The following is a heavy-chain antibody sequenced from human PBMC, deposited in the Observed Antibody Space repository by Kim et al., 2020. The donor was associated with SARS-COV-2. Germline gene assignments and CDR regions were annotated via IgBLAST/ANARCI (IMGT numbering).Heavy chain of an antibody. V-gene: IGHV3-23*01. Sequence: GGSLRLSCAASGFTFSSYAMSWVRQAPGKGLEWVSAISGSGGSTYYADSVKGRFTISRDNSKNTLYLQMNSLRAEDTAVYYCAKAKQSLGGYYSEFDYWGQGTLVTVSS. CDR1: GFTFSSYA. CDR3: AKAKQSLGGYYSEFDY. D-gene: IGHD3-22*01. CDR2: ISGSGGST. J-gene: IGHJ4*02.